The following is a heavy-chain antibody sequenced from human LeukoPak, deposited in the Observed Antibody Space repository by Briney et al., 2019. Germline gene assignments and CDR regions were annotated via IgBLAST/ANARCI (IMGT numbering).Heavy chain of an antibody. J-gene: IGHJ3*02. CDR3: AREACSSGSCDAFDI. CDR2: INHSGST. Sequence: KPSETLSLTCAVYGGSFSGYYWSWIRQPPGKGLEWIGEINHSGSTNYNPSLKSRVIMSVDTSKNQFSLKLSSVTAADTAVYYCAREACSSGSCDAFDIWGQGTMVTVSS. CDR1: GGSFSGYY. V-gene: IGHV4-34*01. D-gene: IGHD2-15*01.